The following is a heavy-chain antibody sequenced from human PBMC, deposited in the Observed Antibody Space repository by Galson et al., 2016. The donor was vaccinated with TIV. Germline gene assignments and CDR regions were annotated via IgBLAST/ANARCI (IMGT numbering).Heavy chain of an antibody. J-gene: IGHJ4*02. Sequence: SLRLSCAASGFSFSDYFMTWIRQPPGKGLEWVSGISAGGGRTNYADSVKGRFTISRDNPKNTLYLQMSGLRAEDTAVYFCAKMDSSGFDYVRRFDFWGQGTLATVSS. D-gene: IGHD3-22*01. V-gene: IGHV3-23*01. CDR2: ISAGGGRT. CDR3: AKMDSSGFDYVRRFDF. CDR1: GFSFSDYF.